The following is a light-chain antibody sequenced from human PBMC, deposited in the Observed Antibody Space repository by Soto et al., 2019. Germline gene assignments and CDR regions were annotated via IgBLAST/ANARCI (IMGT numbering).Light chain of an antibody. J-gene: IGKJ1*01. CDR3: HQYGSSPQT. CDR1: QSFSNNY. V-gene: IGKV3-20*01. Sequence: EIVLTQSPGTLSLSPGERATLSCRASQSFSNNYLAWYQQKPGQAPMLLIYGASSSATGIPDRFSGSGSGTDFTLTISRLEPEDFAVYFCHQYGSSPQTFGQGTKVEIK. CDR2: GAS.